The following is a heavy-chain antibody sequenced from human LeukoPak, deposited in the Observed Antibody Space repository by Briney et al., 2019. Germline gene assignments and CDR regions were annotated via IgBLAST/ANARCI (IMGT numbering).Heavy chain of an antibody. Sequence: SETLSLTCAVYGGSFSGYYWSWIRQPPGKGLEWIGEINHSGSTNYNPSLKSRVTMSVDTSKNQFSLKLSSVTAADTAVYYCARAPLFGVVHYFDYWGQGTLVTVSS. CDR3: ARAPLFGVVHYFDY. V-gene: IGHV4-34*01. D-gene: IGHD3-3*01. CDR2: INHSGST. CDR1: GGSFSGYY. J-gene: IGHJ4*02.